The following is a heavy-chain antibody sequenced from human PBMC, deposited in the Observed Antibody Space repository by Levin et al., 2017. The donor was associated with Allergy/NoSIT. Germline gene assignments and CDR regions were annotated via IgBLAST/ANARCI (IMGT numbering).Heavy chain of an antibody. V-gene: IGHV1-69*04. D-gene: IGHD6-19*01. Sequence: SVKVSCKASGGTFSSYAISWVRQAPGQGLEWMGRIIPILGIANYAQKFQGRVTITADKSTSTAYMELSSLRSEDTAVYYCASFAVVAGVDYWGQGTLVTVSS. CDR3: ASFAVVAGVDY. CDR2: IIPILGIA. J-gene: IGHJ4*02. CDR1: GGTFSSYA.